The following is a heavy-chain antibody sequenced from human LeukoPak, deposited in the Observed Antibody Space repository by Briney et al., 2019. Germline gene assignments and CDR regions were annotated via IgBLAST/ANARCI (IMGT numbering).Heavy chain of an antibody. Sequence: KPGGSLRLSCAASGFTFSNAWMSWVRQAPGKGLEWVGRIKSKTDGGTTDYAAPVKGRFTISRNDSKNTLYLQMNSLKTEDTAVYYCTTEQLTLLKPFDYWGQGTLVTVSS. D-gene: IGHD1-1*01. CDR3: TTEQLTLLKPFDY. CDR2: IKSKTDGGTT. V-gene: IGHV3-15*01. J-gene: IGHJ4*02. CDR1: GFTFSNAW.